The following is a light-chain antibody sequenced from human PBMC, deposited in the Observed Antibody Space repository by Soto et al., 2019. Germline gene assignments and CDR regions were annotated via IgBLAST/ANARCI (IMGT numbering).Light chain of an antibody. V-gene: IGKV1-5*01. CDR2: GAS. J-gene: IGKJ1*01. CDR3: LQDYGFPWT. Sequence: DIQMTQSPSTLSSSVGDRVTSTCRASQRISCWLAWHQQKPGKAPKLLIYGASSLQTGVPSRFSGSGSGTDFTLTISSLQPEDFATYFCLQDYGFPWTFGQGTKVDIK. CDR1: QRISCW.